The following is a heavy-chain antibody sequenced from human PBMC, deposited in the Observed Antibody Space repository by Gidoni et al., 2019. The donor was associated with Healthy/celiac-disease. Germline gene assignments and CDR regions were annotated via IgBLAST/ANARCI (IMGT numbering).Heavy chain of an antibody. D-gene: IGHD3-22*01. CDR2: IWYDGSNK. J-gene: IGHJ4*02. V-gene: IGHV3-33*01. CDR3: ARESGSLYYFDY. Sequence: QVQLVESGGGVVQPGRSLRLSCAASGFTFSSYGMHWVRQAPGKGLEWVAVIWYDGSNKYYADSVKGRFTISRDNSKNTLYLQMNSLRAEDTAVYYCARESGSLYYFDYWGQGTLVTVSS. CDR1: GFTFSSYG.